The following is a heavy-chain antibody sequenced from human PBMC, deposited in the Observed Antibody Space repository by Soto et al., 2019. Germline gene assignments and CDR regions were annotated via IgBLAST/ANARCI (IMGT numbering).Heavy chain of an antibody. CDR2: IYYSGST. CDR3: ARSNADSDVWSGYFDY. J-gene: IGHJ4*02. V-gene: IGHV4-61*01. D-gene: IGHD3-3*01. CDR1: GGSVSSGSYY. Sequence: QVQLQESGPGLVKPSETLSLTCTVSGGSVSSGSYYWNWSRQPPGKGLEGIGDIYYSGSTNYNPSLTGRVTIAVDTSKIQFSLQLSSVTAADTVVYYCARSNADSDVWSGYFDYWGQGTLVTVSS.